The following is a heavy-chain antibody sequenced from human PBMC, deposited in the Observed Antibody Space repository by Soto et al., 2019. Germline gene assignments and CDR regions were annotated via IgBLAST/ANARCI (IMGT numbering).Heavy chain of an antibody. D-gene: IGHD2-15*01. CDR3: AKDQGAVAAHYIDY. CDR1: GFTFTSYA. J-gene: IGHJ4*02. Sequence: EVQLLESGGGLVQRGGSLRLSCAASGFTFTSYAMSWVRQAPGKGLEWVSATGALGASTYYADSVKGRFTITRDNSKITLYLQMNSLRVKDTAVYYCAKDQGAVAAHYIDYWGQGTLVTVSS. V-gene: IGHV3-23*01. CDR2: TGALGAST.